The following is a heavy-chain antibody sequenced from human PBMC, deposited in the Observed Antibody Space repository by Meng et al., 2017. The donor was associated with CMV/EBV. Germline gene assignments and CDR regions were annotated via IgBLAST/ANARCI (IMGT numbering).Heavy chain of an antibody. D-gene: IGHD1-7*01. Sequence: QVQLGQSGAEVKEPGSSVKVFCKASGGTFSSYAISWVRQAPGQGLEWMGGIIPIFGTANYAQKFQGRVTITADESTSTAYMELSSLRSEDTAVYYCARGSGAGTTWSYFDYWGQGTLVTVSS. CDR1: GGTFSSYA. V-gene: IGHV1-69*01. CDR2: IIPIFGTA. J-gene: IGHJ4*02. CDR3: ARGSGAGTTWSYFDY.